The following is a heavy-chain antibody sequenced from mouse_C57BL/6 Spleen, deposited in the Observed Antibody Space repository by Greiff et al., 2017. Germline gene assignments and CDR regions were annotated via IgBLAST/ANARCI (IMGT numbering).Heavy chain of an antibody. V-gene: IGHV1-54*01. Sequence: QVQLQQSGAELVRPGTSVKVSCKASGYAFTNYLIEWVKQRPGQGLEWIGVINPGSGGTNYNETFKGKATLTADKSSSTAYMQLSSLTSEDSAVYFCARSRDGRGYFDYWGQGTTLTVSS. CDR3: ARSRDGRGYFDY. J-gene: IGHJ2*01. CDR2: INPGSGGT. D-gene: IGHD1-1*01. CDR1: GYAFTNYL.